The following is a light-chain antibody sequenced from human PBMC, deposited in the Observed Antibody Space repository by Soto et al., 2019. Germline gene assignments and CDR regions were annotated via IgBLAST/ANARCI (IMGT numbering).Light chain of an antibody. Sequence: SYELTQPPSVSVAPGKTARITCGGNNIGSKSVHWYQQKPGRAPVLVIYYDSDRPSGIPERFSGSNSGNTATLTISRVEAGDEADYYCQVWDSSSDHPGVFGTGTKVTVL. CDR1: NIGSKS. CDR3: QVWDSSSDHPGV. J-gene: IGLJ1*01. V-gene: IGLV3-21*04. CDR2: YDS.